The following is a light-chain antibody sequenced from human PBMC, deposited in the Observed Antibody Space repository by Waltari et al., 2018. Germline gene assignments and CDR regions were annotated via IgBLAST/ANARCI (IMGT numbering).Light chain of an antibody. Sequence: SALTQPRSVSGSPGQSVTISCTGTTSDVGGYNYGHWYQHHPGKAPNLMIFDVTQRPSGVPDRFSGSKSANTASLTISGLQAEDEADYCCCSFAGTYTWVFGGGTKVPVL. CDR1: TSDVGGYNY. CDR3: CSFAGTYTWV. CDR2: DVT. V-gene: IGLV2-11*01. J-gene: IGLJ3*02.